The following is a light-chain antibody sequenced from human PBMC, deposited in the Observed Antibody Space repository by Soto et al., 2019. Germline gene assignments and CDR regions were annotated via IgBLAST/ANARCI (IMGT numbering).Light chain of an antibody. CDR2: DVS. V-gene: IGLV2-14*01. J-gene: IGLJ1*01. CDR3: SSYTTSNTRQIV. Sequence: QSALTQPASVSGSPGQSITISCTGTSSDVGGYDYVSWYQQLPGKAPKLLIYDVSNRPSGISNRFSGSKSDNTASLTISGLQPEDEADYYCSSYTTSNTRQIVFGTGTKVTVL. CDR1: SSDVGGYDY.